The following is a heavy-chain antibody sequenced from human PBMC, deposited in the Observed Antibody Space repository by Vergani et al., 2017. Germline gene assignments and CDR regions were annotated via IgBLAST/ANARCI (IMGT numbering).Heavy chain of an antibody. Sequence: EVQLLESGGGLVQPGGSLRLSCAASGFTFSSYAMNWVRQAPGKGLEWVSFVSTGTKSQSYAESVKGRFTISRDSAKNSLYLQMDSLRAEDTAVYFCAGEYSSTSGRAFDFWGQGTKVTVSS. CDR3: AGEYSSTSGRAFDF. J-gene: IGHJ3*01. D-gene: IGHD2-2*01. V-gene: IGHV3-48*01. CDR1: GFTFSSYA. CDR2: VSTGTKSQ.